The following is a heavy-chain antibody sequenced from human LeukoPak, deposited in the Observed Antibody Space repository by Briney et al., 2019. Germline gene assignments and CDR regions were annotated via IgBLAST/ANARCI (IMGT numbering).Heavy chain of an antibody. CDR3: ASGLYGMDV. CDR2: ISGSGTST. V-gene: IGHV3-23*01. Sequence: GGSLRLSCAASGFTFSSCAMSWVRQAPGKGLEWVSGISGSGTSTYCADSVKGRFTISRDNSKNTLYLQMNSLRAEDTAVYYCASGLYGMDVWGQGTTVTVSS. D-gene: IGHD1-26*01. CDR1: GFTFSSCA. J-gene: IGHJ6*02.